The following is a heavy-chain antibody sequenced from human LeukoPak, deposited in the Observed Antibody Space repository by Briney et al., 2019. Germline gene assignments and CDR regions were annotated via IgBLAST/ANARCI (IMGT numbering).Heavy chain of an antibody. CDR2: IYVDGRTT. CDR3: IRDFRSADL. Sequence: GGSLRLSCVASGFTFSNYCMQWVRQHPGKGLVWVSRIYVDGRTTNYADSVKGRFTISRDNAKNTVYLEMNSLSVEDTATYYCIRDFRSADLWGQGTLVTVTS. V-gene: IGHV3-74*01. CDR1: GFTFSNYC. J-gene: IGHJ5*02.